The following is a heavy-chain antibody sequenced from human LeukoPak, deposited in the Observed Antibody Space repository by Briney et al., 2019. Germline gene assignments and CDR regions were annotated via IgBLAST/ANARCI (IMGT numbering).Heavy chain of an antibody. V-gene: IGHV4-34*01. J-gene: IGHJ4*02. CDR1: GGSFSGYY. CDR3: ARGGYSYGYGY. Sequence: SETLSLTCAVYGGSFSGYYWSWIRQPPGKGLEWIGDINHSGSTTYNPSLKSRVTISVDTSKNQFSLKLSSVTAADTAVYYCARGGYSYGYGYWGQGTLVTVSS. D-gene: IGHD5-18*01. CDR2: INHSGST.